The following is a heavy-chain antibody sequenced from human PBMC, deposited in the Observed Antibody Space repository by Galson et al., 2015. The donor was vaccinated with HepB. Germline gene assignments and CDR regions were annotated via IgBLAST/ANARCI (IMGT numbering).Heavy chain of an antibody. D-gene: IGHD2-15*01. Sequence: SLRLSCAASGFTFNKHWMTWVRQAPGKGLEWVANIKQDGSEKYYVDSVKGRFTISRDNAKNSLYLQMNSLRAEDTAVYYCARDCSGFCAYYYAMDVGGQGTTVTVSS. CDR3: ARDCSGFCAYYYAMDV. CDR1: GFTFNKHW. CDR2: IKQDGSEK. J-gene: IGHJ6*02. V-gene: IGHV3-7*03.